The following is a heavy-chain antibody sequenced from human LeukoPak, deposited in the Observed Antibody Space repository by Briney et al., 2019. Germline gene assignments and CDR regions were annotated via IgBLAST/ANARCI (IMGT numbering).Heavy chain of an antibody. CDR1: GGSISSSNW. CDR2: IYHSGST. J-gene: IGHJ2*01. V-gene: IGHV4-4*02. Sequence: PSGTLSLTCAVSGGSISSSNWWSWVRQPPGKGLEWIGEIYHSGSTNYNPSLKSRVTISVDKSKNQFSLKLSSVTAADTAVYYCARRSPYYYDSAAYYNVWYFDVWGRGTKVTVSS. CDR3: ARRSPYYYDSAAYYNVWYFDV. D-gene: IGHD3-22*01.